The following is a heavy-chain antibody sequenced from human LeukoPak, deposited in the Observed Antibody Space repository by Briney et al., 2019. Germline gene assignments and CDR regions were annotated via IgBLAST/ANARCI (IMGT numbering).Heavy chain of an antibody. Sequence: PGGSLRLSCEASGFTFSSYWMHWVRQAPGKGLVWISRINVDGGTTDYADSVRGRFTISRDNAKNTLYLQMNNLRAEDTAVYYCARDMTEPLDYWGQGTLVTASS. J-gene: IGHJ4*02. CDR2: INVDGGTT. V-gene: IGHV3-74*01. CDR3: ARDMTEPLDY. D-gene: IGHD2-21*02. CDR1: GFTFSSYW.